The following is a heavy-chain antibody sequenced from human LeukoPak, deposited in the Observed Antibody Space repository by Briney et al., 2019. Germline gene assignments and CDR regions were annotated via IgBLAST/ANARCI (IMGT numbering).Heavy chain of an antibody. CDR2: TGGNGGGT. CDR1: GFSFSNYA. CDR3: AKDHSGPTWYYYGMDV. V-gene: IGHV3-23*01. Sequence: PGGSLRLSCIASGFSFSNYAMTWVRQTPGKGLEWVSPTGGNGGGTSLADSVKGQFTISSDNSKNTLYLQMNSLRDEDTATYYCAKDHSGPTWYYYGMDVWGQGTTVTVSS. D-gene: IGHD2-15*01. J-gene: IGHJ6*02.